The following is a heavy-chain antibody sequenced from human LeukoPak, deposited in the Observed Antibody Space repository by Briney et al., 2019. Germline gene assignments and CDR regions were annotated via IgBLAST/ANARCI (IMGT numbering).Heavy chain of an antibody. Sequence: GGSLRLSCAASGFTFSSNWMHGVRQAPGKGLVWVSRINEDGSTTNYADSVKGRSTIFRDNAKNTLYLQMNSLSTEDTAVYYCTRSGRGIYYKAYFDYWGQGTLVTVSS. V-gene: IGHV3-74*01. CDR3: TRSGRGIYYKAYFDY. J-gene: IGHJ4*02. CDR2: INEDGSTT. D-gene: IGHD1-26*01. CDR1: GFTFSSNW.